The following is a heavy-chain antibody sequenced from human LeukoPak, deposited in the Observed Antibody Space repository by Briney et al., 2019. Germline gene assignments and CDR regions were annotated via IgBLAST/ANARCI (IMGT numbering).Heavy chain of an antibody. CDR3: AREAQQLVTIYFDY. CDR2: ISAYNGNS. Sequence: ASVKVSCKASGYXFTSYGMSWVRQAPGQGLELMGWISAYNGNSYYAQKLQGRVTMTTDTSTSTAYMELRSLRSDDTAVYYCAREAQQLVTIYFDYWGQGTLVTVSS. D-gene: IGHD6-13*01. CDR1: GYXFTSYG. J-gene: IGHJ4*02. V-gene: IGHV1-18*01.